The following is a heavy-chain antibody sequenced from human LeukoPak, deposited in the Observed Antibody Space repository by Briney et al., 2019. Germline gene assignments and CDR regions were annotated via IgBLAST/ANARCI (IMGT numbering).Heavy chain of an antibody. CDR3: ARGAQTADFWSGRTYFDY. Sequence: SVKVSCKASGGTFSSYAISWVRQAPGQGLEWMGGIIPIFGTANYAQKFQGRVTISADESTSTAYMELSSLRSEDTAVYYCARGAQTADFWSGRTYFDYWGQGTLVTVSS. CDR1: GGTFSSYA. D-gene: IGHD3-3*01. J-gene: IGHJ4*02. V-gene: IGHV1-69*13. CDR2: IIPIFGTA.